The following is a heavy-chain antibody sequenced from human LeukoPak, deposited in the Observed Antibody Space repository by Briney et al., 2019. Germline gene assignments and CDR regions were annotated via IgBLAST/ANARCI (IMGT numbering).Heavy chain of an antibody. CDR1: GFTFSSYA. V-gene: IGHV3-23*01. CDR2: ISGSGGST. D-gene: IGHD6-13*01. Sequence: PGGSPRLSCAASGFTFSSYAMSWVRQAPGKGLEWVSAISGSGGSTYYADSVEGRFTISRDNSKNTLYLQMNSLRAEDTAVYYCAGDSSSWYYFDYWGQGTLVTVSS. J-gene: IGHJ4*02. CDR3: AGDSSSWYYFDY.